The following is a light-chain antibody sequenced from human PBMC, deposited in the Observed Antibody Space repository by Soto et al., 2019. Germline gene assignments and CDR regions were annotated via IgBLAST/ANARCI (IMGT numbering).Light chain of an antibody. Sequence: IVLTQSPGTLSLSPGESATLSCRASQTVGKNYLAWFQHKPGQAPRLLIYDASDRATGVPDRFSGTGSGTDFTLTVSRLEPEDFAVYYCHQYAYSPLTFGGGTKVEIK. CDR3: HQYAYSPLT. CDR1: QTVGKNY. CDR2: DAS. J-gene: IGKJ4*01. V-gene: IGKV3-20*01.